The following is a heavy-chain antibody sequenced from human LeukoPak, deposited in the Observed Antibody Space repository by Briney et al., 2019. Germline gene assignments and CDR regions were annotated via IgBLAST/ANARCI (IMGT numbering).Heavy chain of an antibody. Sequence: SETLSLTCTVSGGSISDYYWSWIRQPARKGLEWIGRIYTTGSTDYNPSLKSRVTMSVDTSKNQFSLKLSSVTAADTAVYYCARDLSSGPDAFDIWGQGTMVTVSS. CDR3: ARDLSSGPDAFDI. V-gene: IGHV4-4*07. CDR1: GGSISDYY. J-gene: IGHJ3*02. D-gene: IGHD2-15*01. CDR2: IYTTGST.